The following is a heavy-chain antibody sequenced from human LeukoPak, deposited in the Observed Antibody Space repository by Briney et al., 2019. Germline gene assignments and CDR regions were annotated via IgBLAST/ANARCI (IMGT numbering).Heavy chain of an antibody. D-gene: IGHD2-15*01. CDR3: ARHAGYCSGGSRWYDY. J-gene: IGHJ4*02. Sequence: SETLSLTCTVSGGSISSYYWSWIRQPPGKGLEWIGYIYYSGSTNYNPSLKSRVTISVDTSKNQFSLKLSSVTAADTAVYYCARHAGYCSGGSRWYDYWGQGTLVTVSS. CDR2: IYYSGST. CDR1: GGSISSYY. V-gene: IGHV4-59*08.